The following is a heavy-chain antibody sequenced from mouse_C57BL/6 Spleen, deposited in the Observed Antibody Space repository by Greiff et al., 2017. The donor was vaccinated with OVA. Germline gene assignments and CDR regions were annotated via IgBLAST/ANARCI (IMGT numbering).Heavy chain of an antibody. D-gene: IGHD1-1*01. CDR2: IDPNSGGT. V-gene: IGHV1-72*01. J-gene: IGHJ1*03. CDR3: ARSPPFTTVVEGYFDV. Sequence: QVQLQQPGAELVKPGASVKLSCKASGYTFTSYWMHWVKQRPGRGLEWIGRIDPNSGGTKYNEKFKSKATLTVDKPSSTAYMQLSSLTSEDSAVYYGARSPPFTTVVEGYFDVWGTGTTVTVSS. CDR1: GYTFTSYW.